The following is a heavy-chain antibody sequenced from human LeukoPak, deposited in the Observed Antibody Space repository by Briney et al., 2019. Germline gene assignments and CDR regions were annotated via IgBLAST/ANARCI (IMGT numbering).Heavy chain of an antibody. CDR1: GFTFSDYY. V-gene: IGHV3-11*03. CDR2: ISSSSSYT. CDR3: TRRGGWYSDY. D-gene: IGHD6-19*01. Sequence: GSLRLSCAASGFTFSDYYMSWIRQAPGKGLEWVSYISSSSSYTNYADSVKGRFTISRDNAKNSLYLQMNSLRAEDTAVYYCTRRGGWYSDYWGQGTLVTVSS. J-gene: IGHJ4*02.